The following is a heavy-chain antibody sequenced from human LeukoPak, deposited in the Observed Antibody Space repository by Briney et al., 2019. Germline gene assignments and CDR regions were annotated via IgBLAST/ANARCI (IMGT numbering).Heavy chain of an antibody. V-gene: IGHV4-59*08. J-gene: IGHJ3*02. CDR2: IYYSGST. CDR3: ARHQESPFDI. CDR1: GGSIGSHY. Sequence: ASETLSLTCTVSGGSIGSHYWSWIRQPPGKGLEWIGSIYYSGSTIYNPSLKSRVTIVVDTSKNQFSLKLSSVTAADTAVYYCARHQESPFDIWGQGTMVTVSS.